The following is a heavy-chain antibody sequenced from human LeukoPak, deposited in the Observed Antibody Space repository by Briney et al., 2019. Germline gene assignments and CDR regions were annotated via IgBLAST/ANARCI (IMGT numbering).Heavy chain of an antibody. CDR1: GGSISSGSYY. CDR3: ARGGMITFGGVIVEN. CDR2: IYPSGST. V-gene: IGHV4-61*02. Sequence: PSGTLSLTCTVSGGSISSGSYYWSWIRQPAGKGLEWIGRIYPSGSTNYNPSLKSRVTISVDTSKNQFSLKLSSVTAADTAVYYCARGGMITFGGVIVENWGQGTLVTVPS. J-gene: IGHJ4*02. D-gene: IGHD3-16*02.